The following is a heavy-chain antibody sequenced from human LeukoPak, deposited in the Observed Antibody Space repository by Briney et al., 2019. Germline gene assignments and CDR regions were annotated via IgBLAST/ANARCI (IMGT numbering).Heavy chain of an antibody. V-gene: IGHV3-21*01. CDR3: ARDQVEAGVYYDSSGNLD. CDR1: GFTFSRYW. CDR2: ISSSSSYI. Sequence: PGGSLRLSCAASGFTFSRYWMSWVRQAPGKGLEWVSSISSSSSYIYYADSVKGRFTISRDNAKNSLYLQMNSLRAEDTAVYYCARDQVEAGVYYDSSGNLDWGQGTLVTVSS. J-gene: IGHJ4*02. D-gene: IGHD3-22*01.